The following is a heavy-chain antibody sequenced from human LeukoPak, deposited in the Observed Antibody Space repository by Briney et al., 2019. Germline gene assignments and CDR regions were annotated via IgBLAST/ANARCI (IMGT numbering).Heavy chain of an antibody. CDR1: GFTFSSYS. J-gene: IGHJ4*02. V-gene: IGHV3-21*01. D-gene: IGHD2-15*01. CDR3: ARDIYCSGGSCLN. Sequence: GGSLRLSCAASGFTFSSYSMNWVRRAPGKGLEWVSSISRSSSYIYYADSVKGRFTISRDNAKNSLYLQMNSLRAEDTAVYYCARDIYCSGGSCLNWGQGTLVTVSS. CDR2: ISRSSSYI.